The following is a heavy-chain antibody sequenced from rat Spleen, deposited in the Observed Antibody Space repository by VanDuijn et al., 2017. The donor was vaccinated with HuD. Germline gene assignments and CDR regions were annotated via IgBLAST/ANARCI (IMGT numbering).Heavy chain of an antibody. D-gene: IGHD1-11*01. V-gene: IGHV5-19*01. CDR2: ISPSGGST. J-gene: IGHJ4*01. CDR3: ARHYGGYSEYVMDA. CDR1: GFTFSNYG. Sequence: EVQLVESGSGLVQPGRSLKLSCAASGFTFSNYGMHWIRQAPTKGLEWVASISPSGGSTYYRDSVKGRFTISRDNAKSTLYLQMDSLRSEDTATYYCARHYGGYSEYVMDAWGQGASVTVSS.